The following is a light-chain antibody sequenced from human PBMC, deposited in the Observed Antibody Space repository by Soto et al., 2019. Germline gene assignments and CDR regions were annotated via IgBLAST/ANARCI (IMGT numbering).Light chain of an antibody. CDR3: QQYKNWTQT. V-gene: IGKV3-15*01. CDR1: HSFXRN. Sequence: IVMTQSAATLSVSPGEWATLACMARHSFXRNLAWDEAKPGQAPRILXAGAATRATGSPARLSGSGSETEFPLPISSLQSEDFAVYYCQQYKNWTQTFGQGTKVDIK. CDR2: GAA. J-gene: IGKJ1*01.